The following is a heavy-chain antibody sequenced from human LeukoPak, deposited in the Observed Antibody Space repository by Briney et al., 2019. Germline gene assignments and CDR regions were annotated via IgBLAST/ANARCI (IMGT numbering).Heavy chain of an antibody. Sequence: SETLSLTCAVYGGSFSGYYWSWIRQPPGKGLEWIGEINHSGSTNYNPSLKSRVTISVDTSKNQFSLKLSSVTAADTAVYYCARRDRWLVPADYWGQGTLVTVSS. CDR2: INHSGST. D-gene: IGHD6-19*01. CDR3: ARRDRWLVPADY. CDR1: GGSFSGYY. J-gene: IGHJ4*02. V-gene: IGHV4-34*01.